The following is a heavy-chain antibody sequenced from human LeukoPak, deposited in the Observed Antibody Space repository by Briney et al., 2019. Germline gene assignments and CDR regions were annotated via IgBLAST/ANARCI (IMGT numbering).Heavy chain of an antibody. CDR1: GFIVSSTY. J-gene: IGHJ4*02. Sequence: PGGSLRLSCAASGFIVSSTYMSWIRQAPGKGLEWVSVVYSDGRTYYADSVKGRFTISRDNSKNTLYLQMNSLRAEDTAVYYCARDLSLLGFDYWGQGTLVTVSS. CDR3: ARDLSLLGFDY. D-gene: IGHD2/OR15-2a*01. CDR2: VYSDGRT. V-gene: IGHV3-66*02.